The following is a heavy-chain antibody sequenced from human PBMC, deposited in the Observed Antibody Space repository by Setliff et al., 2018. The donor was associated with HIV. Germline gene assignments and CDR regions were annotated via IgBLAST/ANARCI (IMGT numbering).Heavy chain of an antibody. CDR2: IYTSGST. Sequence: SETLSLTCTVSGVSISSASYYWSWIRQPAGKGLEWIGRIYTSGSTNYSPSLKSRVTISVDTSKNQFSLKLSSVTAADTAVYYCARASLRCHLDYWGQGTLVTVSS. CDR1: GVSISSASYY. J-gene: IGHJ4*02. V-gene: IGHV4-61*02. CDR3: ARASLRCHLDY. D-gene: IGHD4-17*01.